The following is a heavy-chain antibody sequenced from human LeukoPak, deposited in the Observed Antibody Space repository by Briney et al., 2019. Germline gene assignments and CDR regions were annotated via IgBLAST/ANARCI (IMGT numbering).Heavy chain of an antibody. CDR3: ARLRWFGEFDY. Sequence: PSETLSLTCAVYGGSFSGYYWSWIRQPPGKGLEWIGEINHSGSTNYNPSLKSRVTISVDTSKNQFSLKLSSVTAADTAVYYCARLRWFGEFDYWGQGTLVTVSS. V-gene: IGHV4-34*01. CDR1: GGSFSGYY. D-gene: IGHD3-10*01. J-gene: IGHJ4*02. CDR2: INHSGST.